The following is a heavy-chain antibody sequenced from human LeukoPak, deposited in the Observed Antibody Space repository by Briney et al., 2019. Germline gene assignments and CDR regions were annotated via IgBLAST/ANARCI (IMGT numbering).Heavy chain of an antibody. CDR1: GGSISSGSYY. V-gene: IGHV4-61*02. CDR2: IYTSGST. Sequence: SQTLSLTCTVSGGSISSGSYYWSWIRQPAGKGLEWIGRIYTSGSTNYNPSLKSRVTISVDTSKNQFSLKLSSVTAADTAVYYCARDGRDEEFDYWGQGTLVTVSS. J-gene: IGHJ4*02. D-gene: IGHD2-21*02. CDR3: ARDGRDEEFDY.